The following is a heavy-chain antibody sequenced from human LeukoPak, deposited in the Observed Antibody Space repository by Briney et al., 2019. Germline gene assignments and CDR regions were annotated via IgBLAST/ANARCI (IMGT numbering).Heavy chain of an antibody. D-gene: IGHD6-13*01. V-gene: IGHV1-69*13. Sequence: ASVKVSCKASGGTFSSYAISWVRQAPGQGLEWMGGIIPIFGTANYAQKFQGRVTITADESTSTAYMELSSLRSEDTAVYYCARIGAAAAYYYYMDVWGKGTTVTVSS. CDR2: IIPIFGTA. CDR1: GGTFSSYA. CDR3: ARIGAAAAYYYYMDV. J-gene: IGHJ6*03.